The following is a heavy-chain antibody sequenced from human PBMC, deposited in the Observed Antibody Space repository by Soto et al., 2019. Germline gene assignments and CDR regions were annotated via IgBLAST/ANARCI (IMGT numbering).Heavy chain of an antibody. CDR3: ARDVSPGSSGLYFDAFDM. CDR1: EFAFSSYW. D-gene: IGHD6-25*01. CDR2: IRKDGSQR. V-gene: IGHV3-7*05. J-gene: IGHJ3*02. Sequence: EVQLVESGGGLVQPGGSLTLSCAASEFAFSSYWMTWVRQAPGKGLEWVANIRKDGSQRSYLDSVRGRFTISRNNSKNSQYLQKNSLRAEDTALYFCARDVSPGSSGLYFDAFDMWGKGTMVTDSS.